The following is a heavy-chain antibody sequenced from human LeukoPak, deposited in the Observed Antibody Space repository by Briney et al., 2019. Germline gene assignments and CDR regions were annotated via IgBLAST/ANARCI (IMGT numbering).Heavy chain of an antibody. CDR1: GFTFRNYA. V-gene: IGHV3-23*01. J-gene: IGHJ4*02. CDR3: AKRLGDPRAFDY. D-gene: IGHD2-21*02. Sequence: TGGSLRLSCAASGFTFRNYAMNWVRQAPGKGLEWVSGLSGSSGTINYAAPVKGRFTISRDNSRNTLYLQMNSLSADDTAVYYCAKRLGDPRAFDYWGQGTLVTVSS. CDR2: LSGSSGTI.